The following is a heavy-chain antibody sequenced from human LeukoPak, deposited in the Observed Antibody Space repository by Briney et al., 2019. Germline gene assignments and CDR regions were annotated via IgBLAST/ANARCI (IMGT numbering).Heavy chain of an antibody. J-gene: IGHJ4*02. CDR2: IKSDGSTT. V-gene: IGHV3-74*01. Sequence: GGSLRLSCAASGFSFSSYWMHWVRQAPGTGLVWVSRIKSDGSTTNYADFVKGRFTISRENAKNTLYLQMNSLRAEDTAVYYCAGVGGRSSIGGDYWGQGTLVTVSS. CDR1: GFSFSSYW. CDR3: AGVGGRSSIGGDY. D-gene: IGHD3-10*01.